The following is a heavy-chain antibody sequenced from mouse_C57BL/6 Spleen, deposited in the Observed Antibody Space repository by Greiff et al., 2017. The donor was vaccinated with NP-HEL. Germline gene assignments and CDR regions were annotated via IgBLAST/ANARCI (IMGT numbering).Heavy chain of an antibody. CDR2: IHPNSGST. D-gene: IGHD1-1*01. CDR3: ARGVITTVNYFDY. Sequence: VQLQQPGAELVKPGASVKLSCKASGYTFTSYWMHWVKQRPGQGLEWIGMIHPNSGSTNYNEKFKSKATLTVDKSSSTAYMQLSSLTSEDSAVYYCARGVITTVNYFDYWGQGTTLTVSS. J-gene: IGHJ2*01. V-gene: IGHV1-64*01. CDR1: GYTFTSYW.